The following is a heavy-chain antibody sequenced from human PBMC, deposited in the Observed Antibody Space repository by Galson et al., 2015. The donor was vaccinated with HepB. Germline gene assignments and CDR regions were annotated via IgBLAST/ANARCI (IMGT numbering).Heavy chain of an antibody. CDR1: GFTFSAYN. Sequence: SLRLSCAASGFTFSAYNMNWVRQAPGKGLEWVSFINNGSITIIYADSVKGRFNISRDNANNSLYLQMNSLRDEDTAVYYCARDRRTDSAYDFYIWGPGTMVTVSS. V-gene: IGHV3-48*02. D-gene: IGHD5-12*01. CDR3: ARDRRTDSAYDFYI. J-gene: IGHJ3*02. CDR2: INNGSITI.